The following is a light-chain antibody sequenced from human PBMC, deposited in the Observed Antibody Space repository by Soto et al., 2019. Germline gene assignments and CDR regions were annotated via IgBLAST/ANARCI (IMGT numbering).Light chain of an antibody. V-gene: IGKV3-15*01. Sequence: ETVMTQSPATVSVSAGERATLSCRASQSVSSNLAWYQQKPGQAPRLLIFGASTRATGVPARFSGSGSGTDSTLTISSLQPEDIAVYYCQQYNDWPPVYSFGQGTNLEFK. J-gene: IGKJ2*03. CDR2: GAS. CDR1: QSVSSN. CDR3: QQYNDWPPVYS.